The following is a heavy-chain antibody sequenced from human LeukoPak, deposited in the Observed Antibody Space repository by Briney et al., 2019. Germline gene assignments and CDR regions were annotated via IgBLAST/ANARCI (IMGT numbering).Heavy chain of an antibody. Sequence: GSLRLSCAASGFTFSSYWMHWVRQAPGKGLVWVSRINSDGSSTNYTDSAKSRFTISRDNAKNTVYLEMNSLRAEDTAVYYCARDPAARLFDYWGQGTLVTVSS. V-gene: IGHV3-74*01. D-gene: IGHD6-6*01. CDR2: INSDGSST. CDR3: ARDPAARLFDY. CDR1: GFTFSSYW. J-gene: IGHJ4*02.